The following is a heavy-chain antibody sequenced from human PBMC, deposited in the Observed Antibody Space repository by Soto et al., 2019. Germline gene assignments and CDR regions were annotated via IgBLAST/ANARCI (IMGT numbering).Heavy chain of an antibody. CDR3: ASPGYSTSALAY. CDR2: ISYDGNTR. J-gene: IGHJ4*02. CDR1: EFIFSNYG. V-gene: IGHV3-30*03. D-gene: IGHD2-2*01. Sequence: GGSLRLSCAASEFIFSNYGMHWVRQAPGKGLEWVAVISYDGNTRYYAGSVKGRFTISRDNSKNTLYVRMDSLRPEDTALYHCASPGYSTSALAYWGQGTLVTVSS.